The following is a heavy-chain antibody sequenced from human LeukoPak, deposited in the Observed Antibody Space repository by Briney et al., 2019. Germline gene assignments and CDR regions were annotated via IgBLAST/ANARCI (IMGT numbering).Heavy chain of an antibody. CDR1: GYTFTSYY. D-gene: IGHD5-18*01. V-gene: IGHV1-46*01. Sequence: GASVKLLCKASGYTFTSYYIHWVRHPPGQALEWMVIINPNGGSTSYAQKFQGRVTMTSDTSTSTVYMELSSLRSEDTAVYYCARGLTLGYSLQSEGYFDLWGRGTLVTVSS. J-gene: IGHJ2*01. CDR2: INPNGGST. CDR3: ARGLTLGYSLQSEGYFDL.